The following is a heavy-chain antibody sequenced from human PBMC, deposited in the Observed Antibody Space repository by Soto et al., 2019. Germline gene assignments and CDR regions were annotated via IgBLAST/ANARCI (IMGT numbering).Heavy chain of an antibody. CDR2: ISSSSSYI. Sequence: EVQLVESGGGLVKPGGSLRLSCAASGFTFSSYSMNWVRQSPGKGLEWVSSISSSSSYIYYADSVKGRFTISRDNAKNSLYLQMNSLRAEDTAVYYCARDDTYYYYYMDVWGKGTTVTVSS. J-gene: IGHJ6*03. CDR1: GFTFSSYS. D-gene: IGHD3-9*01. V-gene: IGHV3-21*01. CDR3: ARDDTYYYYYMDV.